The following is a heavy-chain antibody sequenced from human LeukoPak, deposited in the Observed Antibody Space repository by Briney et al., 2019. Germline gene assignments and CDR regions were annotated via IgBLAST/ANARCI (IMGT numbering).Heavy chain of an antibody. J-gene: IGHJ4*02. D-gene: IGHD3-10*01. CDR3: ARRRGSGSYYNAPYYFDH. CDR1: GFTFSSYA. CDR2: ISYDGSNK. Sequence: PGGSLRLSCAASGFTFSSYAMHWVRQAPGKGLEWVAVISYDGSNKYYADSVKGRFTISRDNSKNTLYLQMNSLRAEDTAVYYCARRRGSGSYYNAPYYFDHWGQGILVTVSS. V-gene: IGHV3-30-3*01.